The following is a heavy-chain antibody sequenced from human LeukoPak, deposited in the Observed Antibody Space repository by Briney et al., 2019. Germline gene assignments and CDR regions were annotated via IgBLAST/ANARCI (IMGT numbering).Heavy chain of an antibody. CDR2: IIPIFGTA. D-gene: IGHD3-22*01. J-gene: IGHJ4*02. CDR3: ARELNYDSSGYYFDY. Sequence: SVKVSCKASGGTFSNYAISWVRQAPGQGLEWMGAIIPIFGTANYAQKFQGRVTITADESTSTAYMELSSLRSEDTAVYYCARELNYDSSGYYFDYWGQGTLVTVSS. V-gene: IGHV1-69*13. CDR1: GGTFSNYA.